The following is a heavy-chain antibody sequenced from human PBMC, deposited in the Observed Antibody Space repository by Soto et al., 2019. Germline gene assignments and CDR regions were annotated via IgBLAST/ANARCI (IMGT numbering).Heavy chain of an antibody. CDR2: ISSSSSYI. Sequence: GGSLRLSCAASGFTFSSYSMNWVRQAPGKGLEWVSSISSSSSYIYYADSVKGRFTISRDNAKNSLYLQMNSLGAEDTAVYYCARDLDTAFDYWGQGTLVTVSS. CDR1: GFTFSSYS. V-gene: IGHV3-21*01. CDR3: ARDLDTAFDY. J-gene: IGHJ4*02. D-gene: IGHD5-18*01.